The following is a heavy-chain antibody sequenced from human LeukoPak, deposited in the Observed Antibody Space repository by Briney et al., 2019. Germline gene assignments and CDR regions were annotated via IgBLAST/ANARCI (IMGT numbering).Heavy chain of an antibody. CDR2: IWSNGNNK. J-gene: IGHJ4*02. CDR1: GFTFSSYG. D-gene: IGHD2-15*01. CDR3: VKERSPLVGFAY. Sequence: GGSLRLSCAASGFTFSSYGMHWVRQAPGKGLEWVAVIWSNGNNKYYGESVKGRFTISRDNSKDTLYLQLNSLRAEDTAVYYCVKERSPLVGFAYWGQGAVVTVSS. V-gene: IGHV3-33*06.